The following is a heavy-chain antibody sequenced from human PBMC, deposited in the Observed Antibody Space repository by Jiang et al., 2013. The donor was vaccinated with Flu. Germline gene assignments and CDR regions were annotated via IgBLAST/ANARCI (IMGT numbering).Heavy chain of an antibody. Sequence: SGAEVKKPGASVKVSCKASGYTFTSYYMHWVRQAPGQGLEWMGIINPSGGSTSYAQKFQGRVTMTRDTSTSTVYMELSSLRSEDTAVYYCARDSTPYDILTGFLFGPFDYWGQGTLVTVSS. J-gene: IGHJ4*02. CDR1: GYTFTSYY. CDR3: ARDSTPYDILTGFLFGPFDY. CDR2: INPSGGST. D-gene: IGHD3-9*01. V-gene: IGHV1-46*03.